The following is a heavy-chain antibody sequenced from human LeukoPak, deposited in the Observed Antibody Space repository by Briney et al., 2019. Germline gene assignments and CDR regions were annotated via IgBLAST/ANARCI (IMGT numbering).Heavy chain of an antibody. J-gene: IGHJ4*02. V-gene: IGHV3-9*01. Sequence: GRSLRLSCAASGFTFDDYAMHWVRQAPGEGLEWVSGISWNSGSIGYADSVKGRFTISRDNAKNSLYLQMNSLRAEDTALYYCAKDMGSGAYCGGDCHATMGYWGQGTLVTVSS. CDR2: ISWNSGSI. CDR1: GFTFDDYA. D-gene: IGHD2-21*02. CDR3: AKDMGSGAYCGGDCHATMGY.